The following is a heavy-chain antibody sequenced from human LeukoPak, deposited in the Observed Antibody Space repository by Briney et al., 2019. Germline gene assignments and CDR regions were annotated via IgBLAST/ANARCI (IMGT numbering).Heavy chain of an antibody. Sequence: GGSLRLSCAASGFSVNNIYMSWVRQAPGKGLEWVSTISPTGAGTYYADSVKGLFTISRDNSKNTLYLEMNSLRAEDTAVYYCAKYTERAFDVWGQGTTVTVSS. CDR2: ISPTGAGT. CDR1: GFSVNNIY. D-gene: IGHD2-2*02. J-gene: IGHJ3*01. V-gene: IGHV3-23*01. CDR3: AKYTERAFDV.